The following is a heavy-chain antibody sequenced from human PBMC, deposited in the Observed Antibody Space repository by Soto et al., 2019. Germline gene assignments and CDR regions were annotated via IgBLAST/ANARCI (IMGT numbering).Heavy chain of an antibody. D-gene: IGHD4-17*01. CDR3: AKGAISGDGIWLMDS. CDR1: GFTFRNYA. J-gene: IGHJ5*02. V-gene: IGHV3-23*01. Sequence: PGVSLRLSCAASGFTFRNYAMTWARQAPGKGLEWVSSILRSGSSPYYADSVRGRFTISSDTSANSLYLQMDNLRAEDTAIYYCAKGAISGDGIWLMDSWGQGTVVTVSS. CDR2: ILRSGSSP.